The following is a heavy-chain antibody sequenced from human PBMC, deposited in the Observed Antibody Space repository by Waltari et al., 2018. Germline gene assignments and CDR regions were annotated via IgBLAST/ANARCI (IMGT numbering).Heavy chain of an antibody. V-gene: IGHV4-59*01. Sequence: QVQLQESGPGLVKPSEARSGPCTASGGSLRSYSWRSFRQPPGTGLEWFGYIYYSGSTNYNPSLKSRVTISVDTSKNQFSLKLSSVTAADTAVYYCASSDYGSGSYYPWYYYYYMDVWGKGTTVTVSS. J-gene: IGHJ6*03. CDR3: ASSDYGSGSYYPWYYYYYMDV. CDR1: GGSLRSYS. D-gene: IGHD3-10*01. CDR2: IYYSGST.